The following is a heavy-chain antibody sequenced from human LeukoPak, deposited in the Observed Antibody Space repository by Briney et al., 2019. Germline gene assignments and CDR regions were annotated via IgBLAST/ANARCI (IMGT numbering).Heavy chain of an antibody. Sequence: SETLSLTCTVSGYSISSSYYWSWIRQPPGKGLEWIGYIYYSGSTNYNPSLKSRVTISVDTSKNQFSLKLSSVTAADTAVYYCARDGSSTYYYYMDVWGKGTTVTISS. J-gene: IGHJ6*03. V-gene: IGHV4-61*01. CDR1: GYSISSSYY. D-gene: IGHD6-13*01. CDR2: IYYSGST. CDR3: ARDGSSTYYYYMDV.